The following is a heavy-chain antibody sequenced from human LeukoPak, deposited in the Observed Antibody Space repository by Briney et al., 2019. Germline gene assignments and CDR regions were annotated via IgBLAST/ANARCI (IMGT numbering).Heavy chain of an antibody. J-gene: IGHJ4*02. CDR2: MHSSGST. Sequence: PSETLSLTCTVSGGSISSYYWSWIRQPAGKGLEWIGRMHSSGSTNYNPSIKSRVTMSLDTSRNQFSLKVDSVTAADTAMYYCAREAVHYGSGSHDYWAREPWSPSPQ. D-gene: IGHD3-10*01. V-gene: IGHV4-4*07. CDR3: AREAVHYGSGSHDY. CDR1: GGSISSYY.